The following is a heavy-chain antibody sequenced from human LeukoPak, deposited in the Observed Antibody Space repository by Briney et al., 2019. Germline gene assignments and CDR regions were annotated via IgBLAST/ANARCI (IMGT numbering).Heavy chain of an antibody. CDR3: ARDRGYCSSTRCSLDY. CDR2: ISNDGSNK. V-gene: IGHV3-30*01. D-gene: IGHD2-2*01. J-gene: IGHJ4*02. Sequence: GGSLRLSCAVSGFTFSSYAMHWVRQAPAKGLEWVAGISNDGSNKYYADSVKGRFTISRDNSKNTLYLQMNSLRAEDTAVYYCARDRGYCSSTRCSLDYWGQGTLVTVSS. CDR1: GFTFSSYA.